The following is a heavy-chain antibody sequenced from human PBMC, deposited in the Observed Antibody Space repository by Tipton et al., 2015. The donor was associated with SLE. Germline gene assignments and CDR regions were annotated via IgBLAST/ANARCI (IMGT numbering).Heavy chain of an antibody. CDR2: INHSGST. J-gene: IGHJ4*02. CDR3: ARAPLGSVPLDY. V-gene: IGHV4-31*03. Sequence: TLSLTCTVSGGSISSGGYYWSWIRQHPGKGLEWIGEINHSGSTNYNPSLKSRVTISVDTSKNQFSLKLSSVTAADTAVYYCARAPLGSVPLDYWGQGTLVTVSS. D-gene: IGHD1-26*01. CDR1: GGSISSGGYY.